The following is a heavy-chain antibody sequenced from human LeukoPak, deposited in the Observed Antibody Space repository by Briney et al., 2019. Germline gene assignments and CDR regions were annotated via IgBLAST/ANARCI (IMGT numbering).Heavy chain of an antibody. V-gene: IGHV4-59*01. CDR3: ARVGDYYESSGYYGAGGGFDY. CDR2: IYYSGST. J-gene: IGHJ4*02. Sequence: PAETLSLTCTVAGGSISSYYWSWIRQPPGKGLGWRGDIYYSGSTNYNPSLKSRVTISVDTSKNQFPQMLCSVTAADTAVYYCARVGDYYESSGYYGAGGGFDYWGQGTLVTVSS. CDR1: GGSISSYY. D-gene: IGHD3-22*01.